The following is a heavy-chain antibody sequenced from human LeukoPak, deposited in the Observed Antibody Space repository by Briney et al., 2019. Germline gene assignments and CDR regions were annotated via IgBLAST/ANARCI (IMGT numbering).Heavy chain of an antibody. CDR3: ARGQHYYDSSGYYYVFHFDY. D-gene: IGHD3-22*01. J-gene: IGHJ4*02. CDR2: IYYSGST. Sequence: SETLSLTCTVSGGSISSYYWSWIRQPPGKGLEWIGYIYYSGSTNYNPSLKSRVTISVDTSKNQFSLKLSSVTAADTAVYYCARGQHYYDSSGYYYVFHFDYWGQGTLVTVSS. CDR1: GGSISSYY. V-gene: IGHV4-59*01.